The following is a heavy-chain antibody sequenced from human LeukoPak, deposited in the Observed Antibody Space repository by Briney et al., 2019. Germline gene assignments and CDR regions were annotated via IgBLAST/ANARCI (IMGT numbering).Heavy chain of an antibody. V-gene: IGHV4-34*01. Sequence: SETLSLTCAVYGGSFSGYYWSRIRQPPGKGLEWIGKINHSGSTNYNPSLKSRVTISVDTSKNQFSLKLTSVTAADTAVYYCARAVEYNFWTLLQRRAATFDYWGQGTLVTVSS. D-gene: IGHD3/OR15-3a*01. CDR1: GGSFSGYY. CDR2: INHSGST. J-gene: IGHJ4*02. CDR3: ARAVEYNFWTLLQRRAATFDY.